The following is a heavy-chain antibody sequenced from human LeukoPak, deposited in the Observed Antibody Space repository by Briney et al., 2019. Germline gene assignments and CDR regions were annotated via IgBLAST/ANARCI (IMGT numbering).Heavy chain of an antibody. Sequence: PSETLSLTCAVYGGSFSGYYWSWIRQPPGKGLEWIGYIYYSGSTNYNPSLKSRVTISVDTSKNQFSLKLSSVTAADTAVYYCARVGEPYDSSGYTLLYFDYWGQGTLVTVSS. CDR1: GGSFSGYY. J-gene: IGHJ4*02. CDR2: IYYSGST. D-gene: IGHD3-22*01. CDR3: ARVGEPYDSSGYTLLYFDY. V-gene: IGHV4-59*01.